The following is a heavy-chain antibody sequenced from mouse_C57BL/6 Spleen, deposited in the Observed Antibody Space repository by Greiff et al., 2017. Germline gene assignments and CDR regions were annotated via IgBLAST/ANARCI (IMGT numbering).Heavy chain of an antibody. D-gene: IGHD3-2*02. J-gene: IGHJ2*01. Sequence: QVQLQQPGAELVRPRSSVKLSCKASGYTFTSYWMHWVKQRPIQGLEWIGNIDPSDSETHYNQKFKDKATLTVDKSSSTAYMQLSSLTSEDSAVYYCARKTAQALYFDYWGQGTTLTVSS. CDR2: IDPSDSET. CDR3: ARKTAQALYFDY. CDR1: GYTFTSYW. V-gene: IGHV1-52*01.